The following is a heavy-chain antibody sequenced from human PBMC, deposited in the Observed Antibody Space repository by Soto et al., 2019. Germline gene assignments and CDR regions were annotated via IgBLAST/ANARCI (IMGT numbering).Heavy chain of an antibody. D-gene: IGHD3-3*01. CDR3: ASFLGVHLRSWFDY. CDR1: GGSVSSGSYY. CDR2: IYYSGST. Sequence: PSETLSLTCTVSGGSVSSGSYYWSWIRQPPGKGLEWIGYIYYSGSTNYNPSLKSRVTISVDTSKNQFSLKLSSVTAADTAVYYCASFLGVHLRSWFDYWGQGTLVTVSS. V-gene: IGHV4-61*01. J-gene: IGHJ4*02.